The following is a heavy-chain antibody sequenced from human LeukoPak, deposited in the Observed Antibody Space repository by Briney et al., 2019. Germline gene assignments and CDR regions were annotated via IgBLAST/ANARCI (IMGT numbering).Heavy chain of an antibody. CDR3: ARGGAIPDY. D-gene: IGHD2-21*01. J-gene: IGHJ4*02. Sequence: ASVKVSCKASGYTFTGYYLFWVRQAPGQGLEWMGWSNPNSGDSVYAQKFQDRFTMTRDTSITTAYMEMSRLRSDDTAVYYCARGGAIPDYWGQGTLVTVSS. CDR2: SNPNSGDS. CDR1: GYTFTGYY. V-gene: IGHV1-2*02.